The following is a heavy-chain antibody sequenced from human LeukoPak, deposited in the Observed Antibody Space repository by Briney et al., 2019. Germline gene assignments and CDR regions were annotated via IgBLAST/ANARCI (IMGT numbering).Heavy chain of an antibody. D-gene: IGHD3-3*01. Sequence: PSETLSLTCAAYGGSFSGYYWSWIRQPPGKGLEWIGEINHSGSTNYNPSLKSRVTISVDTSKNQLSLKLSSVTAADTAVYYCARGPNYDFWSGYSPAEYFQHWGQGTLVTVSS. CDR3: ARGPNYDFWSGYSPAEYFQH. V-gene: IGHV4-34*01. CDR1: GGSFSGYY. J-gene: IGHJ1*01. CDR2: INHSGST.